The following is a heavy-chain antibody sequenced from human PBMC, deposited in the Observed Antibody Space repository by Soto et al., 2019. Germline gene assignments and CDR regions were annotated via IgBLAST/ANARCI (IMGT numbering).Heavy chain of an antibody. CDR3: ARTAPMDAGDKYYYDF. J-gene: IGHJ4*02. V-gene: IGHV1-69*13. CDR2: IIPFFGTA. Sequence: SVKVSCKTSGGTFSTFGISWVRQAPGQGLEWMGGIIPFFGTAEYSQKFEDRITITADESTNTVYMDLRSLTSEDTAIYYCARTAPMDAGDKYYYDFWGQGALVTAPQ. CDR1: GGTFSTFG. D-gene: IGHD3-16*01.